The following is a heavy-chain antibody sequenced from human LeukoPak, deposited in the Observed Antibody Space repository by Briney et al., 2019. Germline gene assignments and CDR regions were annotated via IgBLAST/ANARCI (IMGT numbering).Heavy chain of an antibody. CDR1: GFIFSDYS. V-gene: IGHV3-23*01. J-gene: IGHJ4*02. Sequence: GGSLRLSCAASGFIFSDYSMNWVRQAPGKGLEWVSAITGSGSITYYSDSVKGRFTISRDNSKNTVYLQLNSLRVEDTAVYYCAKMQGYFDYWGQGTLVTVSS. CDR2: ITGSGSIT. CDR3: AKMQGYFDY.